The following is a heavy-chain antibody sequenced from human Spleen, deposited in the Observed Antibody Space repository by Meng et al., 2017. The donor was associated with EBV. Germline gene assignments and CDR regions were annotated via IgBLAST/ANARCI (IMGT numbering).Heavy chain of an antibody. CDR1: GESFSVYY. J-gene: IGHJ5*02. CDR2: INHSGDT. D-gene: IGHD2-21*01. Sequence: QVRLQQWGAGLLKPSGTLSLTCGVYGESFSVYYWSWIRQSPGKGLEWIGEINHSGDTRYNPSLESRVTISVATSKNQVSLKLKSVTAADTAMYYCARGPEIVVVIFPTNWFDPWGQGTLVTVSS. CDR3: ARGPEIVVVIFPTNWFDP. V-gene: IGHV4-34*02.